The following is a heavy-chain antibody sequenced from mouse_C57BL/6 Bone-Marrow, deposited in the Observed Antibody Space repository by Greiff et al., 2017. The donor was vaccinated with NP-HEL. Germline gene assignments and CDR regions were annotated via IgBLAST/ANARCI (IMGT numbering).Heavy chain of an antibody. D-gene: IGHD2-5*01. J-gene: IGHJ2*01. CDR1: GFTFSSYG. CDR2: LSSGGSYT. Sequence: EVKLMESGGDLVKPGGSLKLSCAASGFTFSSYGMSWVRQTPDKRLEWVATLSSGGSYTYYPDSVKGRFTISRDNAKNTLYLQMSSLKSEDTAMYYCARHYYSNYFDYWGQGTTLTVSS. V-gene: IGHV5-6*01. CDR3: ARHYYSNYFDY.